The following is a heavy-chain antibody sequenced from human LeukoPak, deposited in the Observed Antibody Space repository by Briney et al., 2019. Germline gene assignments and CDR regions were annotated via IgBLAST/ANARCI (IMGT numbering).Heavy chain of an antibody. CDR2: INWNGGST. CDR1: GFTFDDYG. CDR3: AKARSLGSGSQIIPFDY. D-gene: IGHD3-10*01. V-gene: IGHV3-20*04. J-gene: IGHJ4*02. Sequence: PGGSLRLSCAASGFTFDDYGMSWVRQAPGKGLEWVSGINWNGGSTGYADSVKGRFTISRDNAKNSLYLQMNSLRAEDAAVYYCAKARSLGSGSQIIPFDYWGQGALVTVSS.